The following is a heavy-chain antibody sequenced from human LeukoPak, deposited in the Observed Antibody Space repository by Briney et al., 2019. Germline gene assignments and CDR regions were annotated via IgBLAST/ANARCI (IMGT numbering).Heavy chain of an antibody. Sequence: PGGTLRLSCAGSGFTFSSSGMTWVRQAPGKGLEWVSGISGTGGSTYYAHSVKGRFTISRDNSKNTLYLQMNSLRAEDTAQYYCANMLDYFWGELLGWGQGTLVTVSS. CDR2: ISGTGGST. D-gene: IGHD3-16*01. CDR3: ANMLDYFWGELLG. CDR1: GFTFSSSG. V-gene: IGHV3-23*01. J-gene: IGHJ4*02.